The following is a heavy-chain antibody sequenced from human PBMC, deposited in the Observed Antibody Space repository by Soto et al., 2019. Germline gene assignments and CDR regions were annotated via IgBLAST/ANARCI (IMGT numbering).Heavy chain of an antibody. Sequence: GGSLRLSCAASGFTFSSYAMSWVRQAPGKGLEWVSAISGSGGSTYYADSVKGRFTISRDNSKSTLYLQMNSLRAEDTAVYYCAKSLGRQQLVESDYWGQGTLVTVSS. CDR3: AKSLGRQQLVESDY. CDR2: ISGSGGST. D-gene: IGHD6-13*01. CDR1: GFTFSSYA. J-gene: IGHJ4*02. V-gene: IGHV3-23*01.